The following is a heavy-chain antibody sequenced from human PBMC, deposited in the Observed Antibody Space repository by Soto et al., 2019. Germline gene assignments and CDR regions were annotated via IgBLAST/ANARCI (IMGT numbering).Heavy chain of an antibody. CDR3: VREGGVVGASSAFDS. V-gene: IGHV3-21*01. Sequence: LRLSCVASGFALTTYTMNWVRQAPWTGLEWVSSINGRSNYKYYSDSVKGRFTVSRDNAQNSLFLQMSRLGPEDTAVYYCVREGGVVGASSAFDSWGQGTLVTVSS. D-gene: IGHD1-26*01. CDR1: GFALTTYT. CDR2: INGRSNYK. J-gene: IGHJ4*02.